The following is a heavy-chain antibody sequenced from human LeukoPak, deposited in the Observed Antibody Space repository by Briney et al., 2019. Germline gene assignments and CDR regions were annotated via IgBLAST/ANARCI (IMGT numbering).Heavy chain of an antibody. V-gene: IGHV4-38-2*01. CDR2: IHHSGRT. Sequence: SETLSLTCAVSGYSISSGYYWGWIRQPPGKGLEWIGIIHHSGRTYYNPSLKSRITISVDTSKNQFSLNLSSATAADTAAYYWAKTPPWGEMATRFDDWGQGTLVTVSS. CDR1: GYSISSGYY. J-gene: IGHJ4*02. D-gene: IGHD5-24*01. CDR3: AKTPPWGEMATRFDD.